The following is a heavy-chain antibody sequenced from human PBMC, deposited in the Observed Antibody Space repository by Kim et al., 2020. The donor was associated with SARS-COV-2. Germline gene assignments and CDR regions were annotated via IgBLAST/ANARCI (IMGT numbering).Heavy chain of an antibody. CDR2: IDWDDDK. Sequence: SGPTLVNPTQTLTLTCTFSGFSLSTSGMCVSWIRQPPGKALEWLARIDWDDDKYYSTALKTRLTISKDTSKNQVVLTMTNMDPVDTATYYCARIVYDILSGYQIIFDYWGQGTLVTVSS. V-gene: IGHV2-70*11. CDR1: GFSLSTSGMC. J-gene: IGHJ4*02. CDR3: ARIVYDILSGYQIIFDY. D-gene: IGHD3-9*01.